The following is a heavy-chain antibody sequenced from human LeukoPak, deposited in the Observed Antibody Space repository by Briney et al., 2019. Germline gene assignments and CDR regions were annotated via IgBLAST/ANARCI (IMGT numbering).Heavy chain of an antibody. V-gene: IGHV1-18*01. CDR2: ISAYNGNT. CDR3: ARVWVEYCSSTSCYTP. CDR1: GYTFTSYG. J-gene: IGHJ5*02. D-gene: IGHD2-2*02. Sequence: ASVKVSCKASGYTFTSYGISWVRQAPGQGLEWMGWISAYNGNTNYAQKLQGRVTMTTDTSTSTAYMELRSLRSDNTAVYYCARVWVEYCSSTSCYTPWGQGTLVTVSS.